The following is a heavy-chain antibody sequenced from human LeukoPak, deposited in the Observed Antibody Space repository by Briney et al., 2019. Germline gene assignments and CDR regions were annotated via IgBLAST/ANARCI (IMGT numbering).Heavy chain of an antibody. CDR3: AKELRHSYGSSYFDC. CDR2: ISGTGDNT. CDR1: GFPFSSYA. Sequence: PGGSLRLSCAPSGFPFSSYAMSWVRQAPGEGLEWGSAISGTGDNTYHADSVKGRFTISRDISKNTLYLQMNSLRAEDTAVYYCAKELRHSYGSSYFDCWGQGTLGTVSP. V-gene: IGHV3-23*01. J-gene: IGHJ4*02. D-gene: IGHD5-18*01.